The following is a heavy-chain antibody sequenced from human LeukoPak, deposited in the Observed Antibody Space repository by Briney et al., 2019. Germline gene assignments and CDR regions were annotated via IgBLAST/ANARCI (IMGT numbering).Heavy chain of an antibody. V-gene: IGHV3-11*01. Sequence: PGGSLRLSCAASGFTFSDYYMSWIRQAPGKGLEWVSYISSSGSTIFYADAVKGRFTISRDNAKNSLYLQMNSLRAEDTAVYYCARYSRLVLHYYYMDVWGKGTTVTVSS. CDR3: ARYSRLVLHYYYMDV. D-gene: IGHD3-9*01. CDR1: GFTFSDYY. CDR2: ISSSGSTI. J-gene: IGHJ6*03.